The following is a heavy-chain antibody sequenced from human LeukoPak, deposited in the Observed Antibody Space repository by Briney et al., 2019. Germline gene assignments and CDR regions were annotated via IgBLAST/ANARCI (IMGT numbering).Heavy chain of an antibody. CDR2: ISGSGGST. D-gene: IGHD6-19*01. CDR1: GFTFSSYA. CDR3: AKNSGWLAHFDY. V-gene: IGHV3-23*01. J-gene: IGHJ4*02. Sequence: GGSLRLSCAASGFTFSSYAMSWVRQAPGEGLERVSAISGSGGSTFYAGSVKGRFTISRDNSKNTLYLQMNSLRAEDTAVYYCAKNSGWLAHFDYWGQGTLVTVSS.